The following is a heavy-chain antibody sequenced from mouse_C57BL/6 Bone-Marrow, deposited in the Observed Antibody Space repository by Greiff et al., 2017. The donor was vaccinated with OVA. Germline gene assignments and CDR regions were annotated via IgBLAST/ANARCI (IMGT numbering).Heavy chain of an antibody. J-gene: IGHJ1*03. D-gene: IGHD3-1*01. V-gene: IGHV5-12*01. Sequence: EVKLVESGGGLVQPGGSLKLSCAASGFTFSDYYMYWVRQTPEKRLEWVAYISNGGGSTYYPDTVKGRFTISRDNAKNTLYLQMSRLKSEDTAMYYCASREGYFDVWGTGTTVTVSS. CDR2: ISNGGGST. CDR1: GFTFSDYY. CDR3: ASREGYFDV.